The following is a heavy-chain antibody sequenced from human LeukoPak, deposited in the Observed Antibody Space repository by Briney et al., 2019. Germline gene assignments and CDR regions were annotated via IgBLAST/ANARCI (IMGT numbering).Heavy chain of an antibody. V-gene: IGHV3-21*01. CDR3: AMDDDSSGYCDY. CDR2: ISSSSSYI. Sequence: GGSLRLSCAVSGFTFSSYSMNWVRQAPGKGLEWVSSISSSSSYIYYADSVKGRFTISRDNAKNSLYLQMNSLRAEDTAVYYCAMDDDSSGYCDYWGQGTLVTVSS. D-gene: IGHD3-22*01. J-gene: IGHJ4*02. CDR1: GFTFSSYS.